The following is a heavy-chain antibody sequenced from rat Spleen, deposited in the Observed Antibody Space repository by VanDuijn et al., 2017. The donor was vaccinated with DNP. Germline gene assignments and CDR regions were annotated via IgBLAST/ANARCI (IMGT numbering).Heavy chain of an antibody. J-gene: IGHJ2*01. CDR3: TRGYSGLDY. CDR2: ITNSGGST. CDR1: GFTFSNYG. D-gene: IGHD1-1*01. Sequence: EVQLVESGGGLVQPGRSLKLSCAASGFTFSNYGMAWVRQAPTKGLEWVASITNSGGSTYYRDSVKGRFTISRDNAKSTLYLQMDSLRSEDTATYYCTRGYSGLDYWGQGVMVTVSS. V-gene: IGHV5S13*01.